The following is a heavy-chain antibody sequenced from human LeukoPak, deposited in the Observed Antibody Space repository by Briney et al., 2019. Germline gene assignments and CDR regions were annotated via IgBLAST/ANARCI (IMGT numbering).Heavy chain of an antibody. CDR2: ISYDGSNK. CDR3: ARDGSYGSTNLPTDY. V-gene: IGHV3-30-3*01. D-gene: IGHD5-18*01. Sequence: GGSLRLSCAASGFTFSSYAMHWVRQAPGKGLEWVAVISYDGSNKYYADSVKGRFTISRDNSKNTLYLQMNSLRAEDTAVYYCARDGSYGSTNLPTDYWGQGTLVTVSS. J-gene: IGHJ4*02. CDR1: GFTFSSYA.